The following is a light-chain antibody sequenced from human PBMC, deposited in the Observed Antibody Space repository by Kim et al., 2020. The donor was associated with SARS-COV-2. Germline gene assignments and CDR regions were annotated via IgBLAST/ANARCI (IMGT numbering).Light chain of an antibody. CDR2: RAS. J-gene: IGKJ2*01. CDR1: QSVSTN. V-gene: IGKV3-15*01. CDR3: QQYNEWPRT. Sequence: EIVMTQSPATLSVFPGERATLSCRASQSVSTNIAWYQQKLGQPPRLLIYRASTRATDIPGRFSGSGSGTEFTLTSSRLQSEDFAVYYCQQYNEWPRTFGQGTKVDIK.